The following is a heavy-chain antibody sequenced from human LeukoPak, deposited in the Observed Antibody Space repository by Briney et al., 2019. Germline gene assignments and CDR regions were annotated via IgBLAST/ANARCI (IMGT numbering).Heavy chain of an antibody. V-gene: IGHV3-48*03. CDR1: GFTFSDYE. CDR3: ARGPRDPTEYCSRGTCSPTYEV. Sequence: GGSLRLSCAVSGFTFSDYEMNWVRQAPGKGLEWVSYISSSGRRIYYADSVKGRFTISRDNAKNSLYLQMNSLRVDDTAIYYCARGPRDPTEYCSRGTCSPTYEVWGQGTLVTVSS. D-gene: IGHD2-15*01. J-gene: IGHJ4*02. CDR2: ISSSGRRI.